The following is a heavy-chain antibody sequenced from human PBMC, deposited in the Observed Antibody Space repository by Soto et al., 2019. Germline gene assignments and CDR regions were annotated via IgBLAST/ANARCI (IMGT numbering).Heavy chain of an antibody. D-gene: IGHD3-10*01. V-gene: IGHV1-18*01. CDR3: ASDVGGSGSSYAFDI. Sequence: ASVKVSCKASGYTFTSYGISWVRQAPGQGLEWMGWISAYNGNTNYAQKLQGRVTMTTDTSTSTAYMELRSLRSDDTAVYYCASDVGGSGSSYAFDIWGQGIMVTVSS. CDR2: ISAYNGNT. CDR1: GYTFTSYG. J-gene: IGHJ3*02.